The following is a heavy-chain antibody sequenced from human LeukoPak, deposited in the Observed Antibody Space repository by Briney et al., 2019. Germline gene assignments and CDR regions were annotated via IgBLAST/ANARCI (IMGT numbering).Heavy chain of an antibody. D-gene: IGHD2-2*01. CDR2: ISYDGSDQ. CDR1: GFTFSNYA. V-gene: IGHV3-30*18. Sequence: GGSLRLPCVASGFTFSNYAMHWVRQAPGKGLEWVALISYDGSDQYYVDSVKGRFTISRDNSKNTVYLQMNSLRGEDTALYCAKDFDCTTTTCLTNWFDPWGQGTLVIVSS. J-gene: IGHJ5*02. CDR3: AKDFDCTTTTCLTNWFDP.